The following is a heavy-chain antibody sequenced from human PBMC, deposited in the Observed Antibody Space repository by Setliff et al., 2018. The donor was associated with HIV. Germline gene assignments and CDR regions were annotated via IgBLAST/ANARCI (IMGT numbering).Heavy chain of an antibody. J-gene: IGHJ4*02. Sequence: PGGSLRLSCAASGFNFSIYSMNWVRQAPGKGLEWVSSITVGRATYIYYADSVKGRFTISRDNAKNTLYLEMSSLSAGDTAVYYCVRGPSLGASPFDYWGQGILVTVSS. CDR3: VRGPSLGASPFDY. CDR2: ITVGRATYI. CDR1: GFNFSIYS. V-gene: IGHV3-21*01. D-gene: IGHD7-27*01.